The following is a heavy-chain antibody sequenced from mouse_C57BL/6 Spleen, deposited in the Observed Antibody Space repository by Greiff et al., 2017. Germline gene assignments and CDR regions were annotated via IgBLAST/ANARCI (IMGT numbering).Heavy chain of an antibody. D-gene: IGHD1-1*01. J-gene: IGHJ2*01. CDR3: TRSVYYGMDY. V-gene: IGHV1-15*01. CDR1: GYTFTDYE. Sequence: QVQLQQSGAELVRPGASVTLSCKASGYTFTDYEMHWVKQTPVHGLEWIGAIDPETGGTAYNQKFTGKAILTADKSSNTAYMELRSLTSEDSAVSYCTRSVYYGMDYWGQGTTLTVSS. CDR2: IDPETGGT.